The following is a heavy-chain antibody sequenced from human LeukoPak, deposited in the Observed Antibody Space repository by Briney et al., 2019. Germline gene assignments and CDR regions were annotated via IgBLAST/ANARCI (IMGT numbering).Heavy chain of an antibody. CDR3: ARQMSSYYDSSGYSYYFDY. CDR1: GYSFSSYW. CDR2: IYPGDADT. Sequence: GESLKISCKGSGYSFSSYWIGWVRQMPGKGLEWMGIIYPGDADTRYSPSFQGQVTISADKSISTAYLQWSSLKASDTAMYYCARQMSSYYDSSGYSYYFDYWGQGTLVTVSS. V-gene: IGHV5-51*01. D-gene: IGHD3-22*01. J-gene: IGHJ4*02.